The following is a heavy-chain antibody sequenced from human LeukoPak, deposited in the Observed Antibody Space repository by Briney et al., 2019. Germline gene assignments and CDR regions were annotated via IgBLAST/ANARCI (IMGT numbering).Heavy chain of an antibody. Sequence: SETLSLTCTVSGGSISTGSYYWGWIRQPPGKGLEWIGSIHYSGRTYDNPSLKSRVSISVDTSKNQFSLKLSSVTAADTAVYYCARGIVATIRAFDIWGQGTMVTVSS. V-gene: IGHV4-39*07. CDR3: ARGIVATIRAFDI. D-gene: IGHD5-12*01. CDR2: IHYSGRT. J-gene: IGHJ3*02. CDR1: GGSISTGSYY.